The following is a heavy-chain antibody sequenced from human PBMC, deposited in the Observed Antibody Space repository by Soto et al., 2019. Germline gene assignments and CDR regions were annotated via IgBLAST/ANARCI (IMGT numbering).Heavy chain of an antibody. CDR2: IYHSGST. CDR1: GGSISSGGYS. J-gene: IGHJ4*02. V-gene: IGHV4-30-2*01. Sequence: SETLSLTCTVSGGSISSGGYSWSWIRQPPGKGLEWIGYIYHSGSTYYNPSLKSRVTISVDRSKNQFSLKLSSVTAADTAVYYCATLVEMYYFDYWGQGTLVTVSS. D-gene: IGHD1-26*01. CDR3: ATLVEMYYFDY.